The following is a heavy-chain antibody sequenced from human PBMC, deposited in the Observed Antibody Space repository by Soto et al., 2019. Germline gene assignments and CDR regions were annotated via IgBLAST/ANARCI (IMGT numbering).Heavy chain of an antibody. CDR1: GGSVSSGSDD. V-gene: IGHV4-61*01. J-gene: IGHJ4*02. Sequence: SGCLSLTCTVSGGSVSSGSDDWSWIRQPPGKGLEWIGYIYYSGSTNYNPSLKSRVTISVDTSKNQFSLKLSSVTAADTAVYYCARDRGNYYGSGINDYWGQGTLVTVSS. CDR2: IYYSGST. CDR3: ARDRGNYYGSGINDY. D-gene: IGHD3-10*01.